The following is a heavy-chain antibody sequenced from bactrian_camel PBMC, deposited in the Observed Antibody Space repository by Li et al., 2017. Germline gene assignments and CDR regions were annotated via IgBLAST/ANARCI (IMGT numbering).Heavy chain of an antibody. CDR1: GSIYGTLC. V-gene: IGHV3S40*01. D-gene: IGHD6*01. CDR2: ISPGSGRR. Sequence: VQLVESGGGSVQPGGSLRLSCASSGSIYGTLCMGWVRQAPGREREGVAAISPGSGRRYYGDSVKGRFTISRDNAKNTVYLQMNSLKAEDTAVYWCVRRTSPGTIDRADFTYWGRGTQVTVS. J-gene: IGHJ6*01. CDR3: VRRTSPGTIDRADFTY.